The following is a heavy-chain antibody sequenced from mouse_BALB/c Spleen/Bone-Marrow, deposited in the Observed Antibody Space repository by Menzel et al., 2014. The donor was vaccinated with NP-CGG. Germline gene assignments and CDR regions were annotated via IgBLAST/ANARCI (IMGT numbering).Heavy chain of an antibody. Sequence: EVQLVESGGGLVKPGGSLKLSCAASGFTFSDYYMYWVRQTPEKRLEWVATISDGGSYTYYPDSVKGRFTISRDKAKNNLYLQMSSLKSEDTAMYYCARGGGNYEGAWFAYWGQGTLVTVSA. D-gene: IGHD2-1*01. CDR3: ARGGGNYEGAWFAY. V-gene: IGHV5-4*02. J-gene: IGHJ3*01. CDR1: GFTFSDYY. CDR2: ISDGGSYT.